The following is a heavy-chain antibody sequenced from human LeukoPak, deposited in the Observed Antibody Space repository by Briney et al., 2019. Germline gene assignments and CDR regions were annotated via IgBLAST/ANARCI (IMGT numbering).Heavy chain of an antibody. J-gene: IGHJ4*02. CDR2: ISYDGSNK. CDR3: ARDSRLRLASDY. D-gene: IGHD6-25*01. CDR1: GFTFSSYA. Sequence: GGSLRLSCAASGFTFSSYAMHWVRQAPGKGLEWVAVISYDGSNKYYADSVKGRFTISRDNSKNTLYLQMNSLRAEDTAVYYCARDSRLRLASDYWGQGTLVTVSS. V-gene: IGHV3-30-3*01.